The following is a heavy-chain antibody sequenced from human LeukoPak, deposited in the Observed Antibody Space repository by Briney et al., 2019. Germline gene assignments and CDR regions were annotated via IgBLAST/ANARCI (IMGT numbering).Heavy chain of an antibody. J-gene: IGHJ4*02. CDR2: IRSRDGAI. V-gene: IGHV3-48*04. CDR1: GFSFSTYS. CDR3: ARVGYYDFWSGYTNPIYDY. D-gene: IGHD3-3*01. Sequence: PGGSLRLSCAASGFSFSTYSMNWVRQAPGKALEWVSYIRSRDGAIYYADSVKGRFTISRDNAKNTLYLQMNSLRAEDTAVYYCARVGYYDFWSGYTNPIYDYWGQGTLVTVSS.